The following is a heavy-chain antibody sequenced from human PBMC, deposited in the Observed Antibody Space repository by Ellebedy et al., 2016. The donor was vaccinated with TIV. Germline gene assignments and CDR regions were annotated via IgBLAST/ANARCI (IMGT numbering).Heavy chain of an antibody. D-gene: IGHD3-10*01. CDR2: ISYDGSNK. CDR1: GFTFSSYA. J-gene: IGHJ6*02. CDR3: ARDIGYYGSGTGGMDV. V-gene: IGHV3-30*01. Sequence: PGGSLRLSCAASGFTFSSYAMHWVRQAPGKGLAWVAVISYDGSNKYYADSVKGRFTISRDNSKNTLYLQMNSLRAEDTAVYYCARDIGYYGSGTGGMDVWGQGTTVTVSS.